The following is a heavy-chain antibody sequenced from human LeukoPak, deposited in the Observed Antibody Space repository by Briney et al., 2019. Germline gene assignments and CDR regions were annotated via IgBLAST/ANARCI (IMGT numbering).Heavy chain of an antibody. V-gene: IGHV3-23*01. CDR3: VKLGNDFWSGYYRGGYFEY. Sequence: GGSLRLLSAGPGFTFTDYARSWVRQAPGKGLEWGSVISRSGGSTIYADFVKGRFSVSRDDSRNTLYLQMISLSAEDTAEYYCVKLGNDFWSGYYRGGYFEYWGQGTLVTVSS. CDR2: ISRSGGST. D-gene: IGHD3-3*01. J-gene: IGHJ4*02. CDR1: GFTFTDYA.